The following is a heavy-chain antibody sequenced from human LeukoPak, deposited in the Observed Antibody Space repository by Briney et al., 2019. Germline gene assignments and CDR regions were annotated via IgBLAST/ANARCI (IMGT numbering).Heavy chain of an antibody. V-gene: IGHV3-23*01. CDR3: AKLRTQRCLQYRGFDY. Sequence: GGSLRLSCAASGFTFSSYAMNWVRQAPGKGLEWVSTISGSGDSTYYADSVKGRFTISRDNSKNTLCLQMNSLRAEDTAVYYCAKLRTQRCLQYRGFDYWGQGTLVTVSS. D-gene: IGHD5-24*01. CDR1: GFTFSSYA. J-gene: IGHJ4*02. CDR2: ISGSGDST.